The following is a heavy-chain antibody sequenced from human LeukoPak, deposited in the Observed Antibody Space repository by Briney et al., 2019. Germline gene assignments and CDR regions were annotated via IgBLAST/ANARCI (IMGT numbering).Heavy chain of an antibody. Sequence: PGGSLRLSCAASGFTFSGSAMHWVRQASGKGLEWVGRIRSKANSYATAYAASVKGRFTISRDDSKNTAYLQMNSLKTEDTAVYYCARGGQQLLNHIDYWGQGTLVTVSS. CDR2: IRSKANSYAT. V-gene: IGHV3-73*01. CDR1: GFTFSGSA. CDR3: ARGGQQLLNHIDY. J-gene: IGHJ4*02. D-gene: IGHD6-13*01.